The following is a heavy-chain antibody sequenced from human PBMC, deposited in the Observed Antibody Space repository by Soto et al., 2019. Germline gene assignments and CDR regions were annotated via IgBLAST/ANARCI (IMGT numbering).Heavy chain of an antibody. V-gene: IGHV4-39*01. Sequence: PSETLSLTCTVSGGSISSSSYYWGWIRQPPGKGLEWIGSIYYSGSTYYNPSLKSRVTISVDTSKNQFSLKLSSVTAADTAVYYCARRKTGTKRPFDYWGQGTLVTVSS. CDR1: GGSISSSSYY. CDR2: IYYSGST. J-gene: IGHJ4*02. CDR3: ARRKTGTKRPFDY. D-gene: IGHD1-7*01.